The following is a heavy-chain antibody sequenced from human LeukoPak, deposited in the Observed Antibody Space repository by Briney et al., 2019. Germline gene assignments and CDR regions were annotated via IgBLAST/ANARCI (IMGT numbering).Heavy chain of an antibody. D-gene: IGHD3-22*01. J-gene: IGHJ4*02. CDR2: IYYSGST. CDR1: GGSISSYY. V-gene: IGHV4-59*01. Sequence: SETLSLTCTVSGGSISSYYWSWIRQPPGKGLEWVGYIYYSGSTNYNPSLKSRVTISVDTSKNQFSLKLSSVTAADTAVYYCARDVSGYYLYWGQGTLVTVSS. CDR3: ARDVSGYYLY.